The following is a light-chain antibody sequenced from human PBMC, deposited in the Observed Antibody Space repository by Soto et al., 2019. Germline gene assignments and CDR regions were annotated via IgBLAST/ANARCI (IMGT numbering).Light chain of an antibody. V-gene: IGKV1-5*03. CDR3: LQYDSYPRT. Sequence: NQMTQSPSTLSASVGDRVTITCRASQRITKWLDCYQQKPGKAPKVLIYQASSLESGVPSRFSGSGSGTEFALTISSLQPDDFATYYCLQYDSYPRTFGQGTKVDIK. CDR2: QAS. CDR1: QRITKW. J-gene: IGKJ1*01.